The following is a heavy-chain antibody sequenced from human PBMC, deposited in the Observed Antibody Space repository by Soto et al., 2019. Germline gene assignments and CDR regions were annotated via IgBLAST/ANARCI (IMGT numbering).Heavy chain of an antibody. Sequence: QVHLVQSGAEVKKPGASVRVSCKASGYTFITYDISWVRQAPGQGLEWMGWISAYNGNTNYAQKLQGRVTMTRDTSTSTAYMELRSLGYEDTAVYYCAILISSGITFDYWGQVTLVTVSS. CDR2: ISAYNGNT. J-gene: IGHJ4*02. D-gene: IGHD3-10*01. CDR3: AILISSGITFDY. V-gene: IGHV1-18*01. CDR1: GYTFITYD.